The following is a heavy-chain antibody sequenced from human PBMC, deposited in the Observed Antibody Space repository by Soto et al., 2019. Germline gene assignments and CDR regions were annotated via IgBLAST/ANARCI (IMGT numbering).Heavy chain of an antibody. Sequence: SQTMSPTCPVSGDFISMYYCMWNRQPPGKGLESIGYLYYGRSANYNPSLKSRVTLSVDTSTNQCSLTLSSMTAADTAVYYCALRSMTIVLEYWGQGTLLTVSS. CDR3: ALRSMTIVLEY. J-gene: IGHJ4*02. CDR1: GDFISMYY. V-gene: IGHV4-59*01. CDR2: LYYGRSA. D-gene: IGHD3-22*01.